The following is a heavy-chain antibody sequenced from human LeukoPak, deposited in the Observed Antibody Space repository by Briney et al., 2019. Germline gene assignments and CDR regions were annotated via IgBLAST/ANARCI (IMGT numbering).Heavy chain of an antibody. V-gene: IGHV4-61*01. Sequence: SETLSLTCTVSGGSVTSGSYCWSWIRQPPGKGLEWIGNICYSGSTNYNPSLKSRVTISVDTSKNQFSLKLGSVTAADTAVYYCAREQLGRIDYWGQGTLVTVSS. CDR1: GGSVTSGSYC. CDR2: ICYSGST. CDR3: AREQLGRIDY. J-gene: IGHJ4*02. D-gene: IGHD1-1*01.